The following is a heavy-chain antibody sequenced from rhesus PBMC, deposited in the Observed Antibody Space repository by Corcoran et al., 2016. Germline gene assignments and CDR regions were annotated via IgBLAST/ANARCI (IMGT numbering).Heavy chain of an antibody. D-gene: IGHD6-31*01. CDR3: ARGDSSGWYRGWVDY. CDR1: GGSISSGYD. V-gene: IGHV4-76*01. Sequence: QVQLQESGPGVVKPSETLSLTCAVSGGSISSGYDWSWIRQPPGKGLEWIGYIYGSSGSTNYKPSLKNRVTSSKDASKNQFSLKLSSVTAADTAVYYCARGDSSGWYRGWVDYWGQGVLVTVSS. J-gene: IGHJ4*01. CDR2: IYGSSGST.